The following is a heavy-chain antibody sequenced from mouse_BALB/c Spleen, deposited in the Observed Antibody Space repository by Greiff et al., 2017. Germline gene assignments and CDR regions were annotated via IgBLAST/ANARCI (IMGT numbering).Heavy chain of an antibody. CDR2: INPSTGYT. J-gene: IGHJ2*01. CDR3: AREGLRTVDY. Sequence: QVQLQQSGAELAKPGASVKMSCKASGYTFTSYWMHWVKQRPGQGLEWIGYINPSTGYTEYNQKFKDKATLTADKSSSTAYMQLSSLTSEDSAVYYCAREGLRTVDYWGQGTTLTVSS. V-gene: IGHV1-7*01. CDR1: GYTFTSYW. D-gene: IGHD2-4*01.